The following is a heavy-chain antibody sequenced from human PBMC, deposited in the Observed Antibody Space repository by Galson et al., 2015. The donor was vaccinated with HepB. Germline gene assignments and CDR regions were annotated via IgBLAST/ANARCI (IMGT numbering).Heavy chain of an antibody. CDR3: ARGQQLVGNWFDP. D-gene: IGHD6-13*01. V-gene: IGHV1-69*13. CDR1: GGTFSSYA. Sequence: SVKVSCKASGGTFSSYAISWVRQASGQGLEWMGGIIPIFGTANYAQKFQGRVTITADESTSTAYMELSSLRSEDTAVYYCARGQQLVGNWFDPWGQGTLVTVSS. CDR2: IIPIFGTA. J-gene: IGHJ5*02.